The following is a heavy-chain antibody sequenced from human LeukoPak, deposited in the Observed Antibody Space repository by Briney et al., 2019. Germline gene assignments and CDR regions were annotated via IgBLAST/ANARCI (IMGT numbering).Heavy chain of an antibody. D-gene: IGHD5-12*01. CDR2: ISGSSSKT. CDR1: CFIFSSYI. CDR3: ARGNVATIWGRFDY. V-gene: IGHV3-48*02. Sequence: GGSLRLCNAASCFIFSSYIMNLVRQAPGKGLEWISYISGSSSKTYYADSVKGRFTISRDNAKTSLFLQMSSLRDEDTAVYYCARGNVATIWGRFDYWGQGTLVTVS. J-gene: IGHJ4*02.